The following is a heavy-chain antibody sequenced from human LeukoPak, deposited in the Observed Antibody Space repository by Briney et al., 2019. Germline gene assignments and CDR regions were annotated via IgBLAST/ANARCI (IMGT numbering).Heavy chain of an antibody. D-gene: IGHD3-16*02. CDR2: INHSGST. CDR1: GGSFSGYY. J-gene: IGHJ4*02. V-gene: IGHV4-34*01. CDR3: ARGAYDYIWGSYRSGGVFDY. Sequence: SETLSLTCAVYGGSFSGYYWSWIRQPPGKGLEWIGEINHSGSTNYNPSLKSRVTISVDTSKNQFSLKLSSVTAADTAVYYCARGAYDYIWGSYRSGGVFDYWGQGTPVTVSS.